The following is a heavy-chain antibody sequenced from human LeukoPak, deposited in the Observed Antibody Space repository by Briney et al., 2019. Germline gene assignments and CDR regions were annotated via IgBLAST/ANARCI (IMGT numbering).Heavy chain of an antibody. CDR3: AAKGYCSSTSCYTSGDWFDP. Sequence: GESLKISCKGSGYSFTSYWIGWVRQMPGKGLEWMGIIYPGDSDTRYSPSFQGQVTISADKSISTAYLQWSSLKASDTAMYYCAAKGYCSSTSCYTSGDWFDPWGQGTLVTVYS. D-gene: IGHD2-2*02. CDR2: IYPGDSDT. V-gene: IGHV5-51*01. CDR1: GYSFTSYW. J-gene: IGHJ5*02.